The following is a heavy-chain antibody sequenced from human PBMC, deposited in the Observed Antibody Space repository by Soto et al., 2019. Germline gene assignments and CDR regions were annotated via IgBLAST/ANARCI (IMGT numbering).Heavy chain of an antibody. D-gene: IGHD2-2*01. CDR3: ARDIVLVPAATEDI. CDR2: INHSGST. V-gene: IGHV4-34*01. CDR1: GLYFSGYY. J-gene: IGHJ3*02. Sequence: SETLSLTCAFYGLYFSGYYWTWIRQPPGTGLEWIGEINHSGSTNYNPSLKSRVTISVDTSKNQFSLKLSSVTAADTAVYYCARDIVLVPAATEDIWGQGTMVTVSS.